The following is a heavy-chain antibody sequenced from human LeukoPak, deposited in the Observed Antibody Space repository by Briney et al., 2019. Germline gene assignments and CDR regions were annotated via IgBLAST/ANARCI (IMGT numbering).Heavy chain of an antibody. V-gene: IGHV3-23*01. CDR3: AKSGYNRFDY. D-gene: IGHD5-24*01. CDR2: ISGSGSGGST. Sequence: GGSLRLSCAASGFTFSSSAMSWVRQAPGKGLEWVSNISGSGSGGSTYYADSVKGRLTISRDNSKNTLYLQMNSLKAEDTAVYYCAKSGYNRFDYWGQGTLVTVSP. J-gene: IGHJ4*02. CDR1: GFTFSSSA.